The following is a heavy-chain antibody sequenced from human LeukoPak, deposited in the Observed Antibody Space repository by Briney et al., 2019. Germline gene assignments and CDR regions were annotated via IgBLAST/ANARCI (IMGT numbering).Heavy chain of an antibody. CDR1: GGSLSGYY. J-gene: IGHJ4*02. CDR3: ARGQTYYYDSSGYYYGY. V-gene: IGHV4-34*01. Sequence: SETLSLTCAVYGGSLSGYYWSWIRQPPGKGLEWIEEINHSGSTNYNPSLKSRVTISVDTSKNQFSLKLSSVTAADTAVYYCARGQTYYYDSSGYYYGYWGQGTLVTVSS. D-gene: IGHD3-22*01. CDR2: INHSGST.